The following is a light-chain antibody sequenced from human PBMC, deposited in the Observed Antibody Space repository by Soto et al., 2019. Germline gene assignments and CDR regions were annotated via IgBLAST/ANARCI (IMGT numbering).Light chain of an antibody. Sequence: QSVLTQPAPGAGAPGQLITHSCPGNNSDVGSYNVVSWYQQHPGKAPKLMIYEVSKRPSGVSNRFSGSKSGNTASLTISGLQAEDEADYYSCSYARSSPLLYFXGTGTKVPVL. CDR1: NSDVGSYNV. CDR2: EVS. V-gene: IGLV2-23*02. J-gene: IGLJ1*01. CDR3: CSYARSSPLLYF.